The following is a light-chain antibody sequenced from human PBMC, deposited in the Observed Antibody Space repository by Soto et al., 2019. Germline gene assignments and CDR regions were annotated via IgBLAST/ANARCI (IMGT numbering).Light chain of an antibody. CDR3: QQRSNWPST. J-gene: IGKJ4*01. CDR1: QSVSSS. CDR2: DAS. Sequence: EIVLTQSPSTLSLSPGDRATLSCRASQSVSSSLAWYQQKPGHAPRLLIDDASNRATGLPARFSGSGSGTDFTLTIIPLQPEDFADYYCQQRSNWPSTFGEGTKVEIK. V-gene: IGKV3-11*01.